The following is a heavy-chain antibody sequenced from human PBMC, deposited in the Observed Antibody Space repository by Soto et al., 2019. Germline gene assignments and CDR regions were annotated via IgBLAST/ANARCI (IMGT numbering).Heavy chain of an antibody. CDR3: ARVHSQMATIRYYFDY. J-gene: IGHJ4*02. CDR1: GYTLTELS. D-gene: IGHD5-12*01. CDR2: FDPEDGET. V-gene: IGHV1-24*01. Sequence: ASVKVSCKVSGYTLTELSMHWVRQAPGKGLEWMGGFDPEDGETNYAQKFQGRVTITADESTSTAYMELSSLRSEDTAVYYCARVHSQMATIRYYFDYWGQGTLVTVSS.